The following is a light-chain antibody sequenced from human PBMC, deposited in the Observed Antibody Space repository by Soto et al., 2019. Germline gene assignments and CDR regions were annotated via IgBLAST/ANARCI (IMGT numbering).Light chain of an antibody. CDR3: AAWDDSLNGVV. V-gene: IGLV1-44*01. CDR2: GND. Sequence: QAVVTQPPSASGTPGQRVNISCSGSSSNIGGNIVNWYQQLPGTAPKLLIFGNDQRPSWVPDRFSGSKSGTSASLAISGLQSEDEANYYCAAWDDSLNGVVFGGGTKLTVL. J-gene: IGLJ2*01. CDR1: SSNIGGNI.